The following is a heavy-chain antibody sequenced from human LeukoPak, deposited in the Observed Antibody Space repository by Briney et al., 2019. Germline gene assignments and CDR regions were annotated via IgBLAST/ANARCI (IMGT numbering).Heavy chain of an antibody. J-gene: IGHJ6*02. CDR2: IYYSGST. CDR3: AAGSAVAEYYYYYGMDV. CDR1: GGSISSSSYS. D-gene: IGHD6-19*01. V-gene: IGHV4-39*01. Sequence: SETLSLTCTVSGGSISSSSYSWGWIRQPPGKGLGWIGSIYYSGSTYYNPSLKSRVTISVDTSKNQFSLKLSSVTAADTAVYYCAAGSAVAEYYYYYGMDVWGQGTTVTVSS.